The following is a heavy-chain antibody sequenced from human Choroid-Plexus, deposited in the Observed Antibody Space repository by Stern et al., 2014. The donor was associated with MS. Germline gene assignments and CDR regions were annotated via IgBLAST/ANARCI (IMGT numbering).Heavy chain of an antibody. CDR1: GFTFSNFG. D-gene: IGHD2-15*01. CDR2: ISYDGSDK. Sequence: VQLVQSGGGVAQPGRPLKLSCAASGFTFSNFGMHWVRQAPGKGLEGVALISYDGSDKYYADSVKGRFTIFRDNSKNTLYMHMNSLRAEDTAVYYCAKDRQWSTYFFDYWGQGSLVTVSS. J-gene: IGHJ4*02. CDR3: AKDRQWSTYFFDY. V-gene: IGHV3-30*18.